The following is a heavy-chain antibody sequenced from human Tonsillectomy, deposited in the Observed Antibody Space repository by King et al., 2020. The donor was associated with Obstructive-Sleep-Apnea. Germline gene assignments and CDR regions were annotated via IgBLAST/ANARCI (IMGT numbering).Heavy chain of an antibody. V-gene: IGHV3-30*18. CDR1: GFTFSSHA. CDR3: AKDIGGPIDY. CDR2: MSYDGSNK. J-gene: IGHJ4*02. Sequence: VQLVESGGGVVQPGRSLRLSCAASGFTFSSHAMQWVRQAPGKGLEWVAVMSYDGSNKYYADSVKGRFTVSRDNSKNTLYLQMNSLRAEDTAVYYCAKDIGGPIDYWGQGTLVTVSS. D-gene: IGHD3-10*01.